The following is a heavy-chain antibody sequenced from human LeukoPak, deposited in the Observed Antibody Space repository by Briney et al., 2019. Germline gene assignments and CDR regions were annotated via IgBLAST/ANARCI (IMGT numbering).Heavy chain of an antibody. Sequence: GASVKVSCKASGYTFTGYYMHWVRQAPGQGLEWMGWINPNSGGTNYAQKFQGRVTMTRDTSISTAYMELSRLRSDDTAVYYCAREGDRVGGAFDIWGQGTMVTVSS. CDR1: GYTFTGYY. CDR3: AREGDRVGGAFDI. D-gene: IGHD3-16*01. CDR2: INPNSGGT. J-gene: IGHJ3*02. V-gene: IGHV1-2*02.